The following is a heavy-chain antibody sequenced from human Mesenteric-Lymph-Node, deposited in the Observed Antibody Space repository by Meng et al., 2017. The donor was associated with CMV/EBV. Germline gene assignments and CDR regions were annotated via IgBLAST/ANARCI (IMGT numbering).Heavy chain of an antibody. CDR2: ISFDGTNI. CDR3: AKDGGGARVAGFDS. D-gene: IGHD1-26*01. Sequence: GESLKISCAASGFTFSNYAIHWVRQAPGKGLDWVALISFDGTNIQYSDSVKGRFIISRDNSKNTLYLQMNSLRHEDTAMYYCAKDGGGARVAGFDSWGQGALVTVSS. CDR1: GFTFSNYA. V-gene: IGHV3-30-3*02. J-gene: IGHJ4*02.